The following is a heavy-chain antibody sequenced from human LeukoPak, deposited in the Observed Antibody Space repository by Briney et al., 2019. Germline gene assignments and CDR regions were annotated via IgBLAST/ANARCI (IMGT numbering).Heavy chain of an antibody. CDR1: GFTFISYG. CDR2: VSYDATNK. J-gene: IGHJ4*02. CDR3: AKDRFVCGGSCYSPFDH. D-gene: IGHD2-15*01. Sequence: GRSLRLSCAASGFTFISYGMHWVRQAPGRGLEWVAFVSYDATNKYYADSVKGRFTISRDHSKNTLYLQMNSLRTEDTAVYYCAKDRFVCGGSCYSPFDHWGQGTLVTVSS. V-gene: IGHV3-30*18.